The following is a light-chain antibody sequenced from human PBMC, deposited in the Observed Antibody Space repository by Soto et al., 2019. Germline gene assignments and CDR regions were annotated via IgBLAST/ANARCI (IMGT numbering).Light chain of an antibody. CDR3: QHYNSYSEA. Sequence: DIQMTQSPSTLSASVGDRLTITCRASQTISSWLAWYQQKPGKXPKXXIYKASTLKSGVPSRFSGSGSGTEFTLTISSLQPDDGETYYCQHYNSYSEAFGQGTKVDIK. CDR2: KAS. CDR1: QTISSW. V-gene: IGKV1-5*03. J-gene: IGKJ1*01.